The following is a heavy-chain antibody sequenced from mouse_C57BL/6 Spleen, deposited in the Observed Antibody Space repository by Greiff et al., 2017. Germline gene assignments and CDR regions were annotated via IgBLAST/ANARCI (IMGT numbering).Heavy chain of an antibody. CDR2: ISSGSSTI. CDR3: AADYAFAY. J-gene: IGHJ3*01. Sequence: DVQLVESGGGLVKPGGSLKLSCAASGFTFSDYGMHWVRQAPEKGLEWVAYISSGSSTIYYADTVKGRFTLSRDNAKNTLFLQMTSLRSEDTAMYYCAADYAFAYWGQVTLVTVSA. CDR1: GFTFSDYG. V-gene: IGHV5-17*01. D-gene: IGHD2-4*01.